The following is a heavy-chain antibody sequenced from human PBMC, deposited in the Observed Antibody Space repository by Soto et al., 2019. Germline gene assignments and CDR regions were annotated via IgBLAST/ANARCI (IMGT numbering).Heavy chain of an antibody. CDR1: GGSISPYY. V-gene: IGHV4-59*01. J-gene: IGHJ4*02. Sequence: QVQLQESGPGLVKPSETLSLTCTVSGGSISPYYWSWIRQPPGKGLEWIGKIHYSGSTDYNPYYPPLKRRVAISLDTSANQFFLNLTSVSAVATAVYYCAKGGTSSLPFDYWGQGILVTVSS. D-gene: IGHD2-2*01. CDR2: IHYSGST. CDR3: AKGGTSSLPFDY.